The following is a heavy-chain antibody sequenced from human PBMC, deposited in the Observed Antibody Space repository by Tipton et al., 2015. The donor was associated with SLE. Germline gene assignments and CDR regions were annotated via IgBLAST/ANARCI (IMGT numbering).Heavy chain of an antibody. CDR1: GGSISSYY. CDR2: IYYSGST. CDR3: AGDNPLYCSGGSCRDAFDI. J-gene: IGHJ3*02. Sequence: TLSLTCTVSGGSISSYYWSWIRQPPGKGLEWIGYIYYSGSTNYNPSLKSRVTISVDTSKNQFSLKLSSVTAADTAVYYCAGDNPLYCSGGSCRDAFDIWGQGTMVTVSS. D-gene: IGHD2-15*01. V-gene: IGHV4-59*01.